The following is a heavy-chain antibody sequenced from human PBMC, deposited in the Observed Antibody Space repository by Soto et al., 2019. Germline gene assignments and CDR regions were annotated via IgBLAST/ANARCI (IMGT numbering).Heavy chain of an antibody. CDR3: ARVMTTSDYYYYGMDV. V-gene: IGHV4-34*01. CDR1: GGSFSGYY. CDR2: INHSGST. J-gene: IGHJ6*02. Sequence: DTLSLTCAVYGGSFSGYYWSWIRQPPGKGLEWIGEINHSGSTNYNPSLKSRVTISVDTSKNQFSLKLSSVTAADTAVYYCARVMTTSDYYYYGMDVWGQGTTVTVSS. D-gene: IGHD4-4*01.